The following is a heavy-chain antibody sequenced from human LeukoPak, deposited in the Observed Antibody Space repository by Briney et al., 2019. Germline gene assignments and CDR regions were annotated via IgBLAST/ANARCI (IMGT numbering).Heavy chain of an antibody. CDR2: INHSGST. V-gene: IGHV4-34*01. J-gene: IGHJ5*02. D-gene: IGHD6-13*01. CDR1: GGSFSGYY. CDR3: ARDPAAENWFDP. Sequence: PSETLSLTCAVYGGSFSGYYWSWIRQPPGKGLEWIGEINHSGSTNYNPSLKSRVTISVDTSKNQFSLKLSSVTAADTAVYYCARDPAAENWFDPWGQGTLVTVSS.